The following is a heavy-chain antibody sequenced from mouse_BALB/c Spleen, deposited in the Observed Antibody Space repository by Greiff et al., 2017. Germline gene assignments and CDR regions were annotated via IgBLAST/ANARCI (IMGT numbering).Heavy chain of an antibody. D-gene: IGHD2-3*01. CDR2: ISSGGGST. Sequence: EVQGVESGGGLVKPGGSLKLSCAASGFAFSSYDMSWVRQTPEKRPEWVAYISSGGGSTYYPDTVKGRFTISRDNAKNTLYLQMSSLKSEDTAMYYCARQGWLLDYYAMDYWGQGTSVTVSS. V-gene: IGHV5-12-1*01. CDR1: GFAFSSYD. CDR3: ARQGWLLDYYAMDY. J-gene: IGHJ4*01.